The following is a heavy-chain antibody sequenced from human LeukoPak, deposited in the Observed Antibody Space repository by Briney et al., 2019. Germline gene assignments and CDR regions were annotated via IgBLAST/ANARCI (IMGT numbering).Heavy chain of an antibody. CDR3: ARDYTGYFP. CDR2: IKQDGSEK. Sequence: PGGSLRLSCAASGFTFSSYWMNWVRRAPGKGLEWVASIKQDGSEKYYVDSVKGRFTISRDNAKNSLYLQMNSLRAEDTAVYYCARDYTGYFPWGQGTLVIVSS. CDR1: GFTFSSYW. J-gene: IGHJ5*02. V-gene: IGHV3-7*03. D-gene: IGHD3-9*01.